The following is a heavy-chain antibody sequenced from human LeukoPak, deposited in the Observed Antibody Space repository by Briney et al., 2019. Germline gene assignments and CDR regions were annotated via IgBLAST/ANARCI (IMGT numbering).Heavy chain of an antibody. CDR1: GFTFSSYS. CDR3: ARDLSSSWYQVNFDY. CDR2: ISSSSSYI. Sequence: GGSLRLSCAASGFTFSSYSMNWVRQAPGKGLEWVSSISSSSSYIYYADSVKGRFTISRDNAKNSLYLQMNSLRAEDTAVYYCARDLSSSWYQVNFDYWGQGTLVTVSS. V-gene: IGHV3-21*01. D-gene: IGHD6-13*01. J-gene: IGHJ4*02.